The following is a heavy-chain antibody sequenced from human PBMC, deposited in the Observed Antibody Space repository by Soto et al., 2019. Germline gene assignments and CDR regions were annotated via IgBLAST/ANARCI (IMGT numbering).Heavy chain of an antibody. CDR2: IWYDGSNK. Sequence: GGSLRLSCAASGFTFSSYGMHWVRQAPGKGLEWVAVIWYDGSNKYYADSVKGRFTISRDNSKNTLYLQKNSLRAEDTAIYYCPRVFDYDMWHGSLDFWGQGTLVSVSS. CDR3: PRVFDYDMWHGSLDF. J-gene: IGHJ4*02. CDR1: GFTFSSYG. D-gene: IGHD3-10*01. V-gene: IGHV3-33*01.